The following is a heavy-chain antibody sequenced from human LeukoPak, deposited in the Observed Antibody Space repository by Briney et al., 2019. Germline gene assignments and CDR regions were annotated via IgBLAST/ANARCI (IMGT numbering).Heavy chain of an antibody. CDR2: INPNSGGT. J-gene: IGHJ6*02. V-gene: IGHV1-2*06. Sequence: ASVNVSCKASGYTFTGYYMHWVRQAPGQGLEWMGRINPNSGGTNYAQKFQGRVTMTRDTSISTAYMELSRLRSDDTAVYYCARTSYYYDSSGYASDYYYYGMDVWGQGTTVTVSS. D-gene: IGHD3-22*01. CDR1: GYTFTGYY. CDR3: ARTSYYYDSSGYASDYYYYGMDV.